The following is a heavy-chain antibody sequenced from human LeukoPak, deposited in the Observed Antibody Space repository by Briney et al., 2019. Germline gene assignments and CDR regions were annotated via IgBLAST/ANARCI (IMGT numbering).Heavy chain of an antibody. Sequence: GGSLRLSCAASGFTFSSYAMSWVRQAPGKGLEWVSAISGSGGSTYYADSVKGRFTISRDNSKNTLYLQMNSLRAEDTAVYYCASLPPFRALGYYYYYMDVWGKGTTVTVSS. CDR2: ISGSGGST. J-gene: IGHJ6*03. CDR1: GFTFSSYA. V-gene: IGHV3-23*01. CDR3: ASLPPFRALGYYYYYMDV.